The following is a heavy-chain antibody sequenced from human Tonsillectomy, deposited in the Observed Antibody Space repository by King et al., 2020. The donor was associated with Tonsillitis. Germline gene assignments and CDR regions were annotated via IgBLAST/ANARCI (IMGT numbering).Heavy chain of an antibody. D-gene: IGHD6-19*01. Sequence: VQLVESGGGVVQPGRSLRLSCAASGFTFNNYDIHWVRQAPGKGLEWVAVISSDGSNKYYADSVKGRFTISRDNSKNTLSLQMNSLRAEDTAVYYCARDPSSGLFFDYWGQGTLVTVSS. V-gene: IGHV3-30*03. CDR1: GFTFNNYD. CDR2: ISSDGSNK. J-gene: IGHJ4*02. CDR3: ARDPSSGLFFDY.